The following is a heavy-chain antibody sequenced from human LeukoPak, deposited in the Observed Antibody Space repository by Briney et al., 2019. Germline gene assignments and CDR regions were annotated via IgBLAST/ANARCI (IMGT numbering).Heavy chain of an antibody. V-gene: IGHV3-23*01. CDR1: GFTFSSNA. CDR3: AKGQELDDGVIDS. Sequence: GGSLRLSCAASGFTFSSNAMTWVRQAPGKGLEWVSTIRGNGDSTHCADSVKGRFTISRDNSKNTLYLQMNSLRGEDSAIYYCAKGQELDDGVIDSWGQGTLVTVSS. CDR2: IRGNGDST. J-gene: IGHJ4*02. D-gene: IGHD1-1*01.